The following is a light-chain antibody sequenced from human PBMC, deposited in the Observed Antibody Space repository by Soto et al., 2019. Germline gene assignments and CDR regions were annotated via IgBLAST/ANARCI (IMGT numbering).Light chain of an antibody. CDR2: GAS. CDR1: QSIATN. V-gene: IGKV3-15*01. Sequence: VMTQSPDTLSVSPGERATLSCTASQSIATNVAWYQQRPGQPPTLLVYGASTRATGIPARFSGSGSGTEFPLTISGLLSEDFAVYYCQQYNKWPTFGQGTRV. J-gene: IGKJ1*01. CDR3: QQYNKWPT.